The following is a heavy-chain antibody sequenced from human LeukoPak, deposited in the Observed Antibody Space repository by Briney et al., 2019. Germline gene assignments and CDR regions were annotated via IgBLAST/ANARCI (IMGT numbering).Heavy chain of an antibody. Sequence: PSETLSLTCTVSGVSLSSYYWSWIRQPPGKGPEWIGYIYYRGSTNYNPSLKSRVTISVDTSKNQFSLKLSSVTAADTAVYYCANGEYSSSYGMDVWGQGTTVTVSS. V-gene: IGHV4-59*08. J-gene: IGHJ6*02. CDR1: GVSLSSYY. D-gene: IGHD6-6*01. CDR3: ANGEYSSSYGMDV. CDR2: IYYRGST.